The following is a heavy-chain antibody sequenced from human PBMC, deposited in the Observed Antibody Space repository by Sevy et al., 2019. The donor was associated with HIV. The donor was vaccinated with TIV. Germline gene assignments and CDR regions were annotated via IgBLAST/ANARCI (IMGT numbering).Heavy chain of an antibody. CDR1: GGTFNSYI. Sequence: ASVKVSCKASGGTFNSYIVSWVRQAPGQGLEWMGEITPILGTTQYAQKFKGRVTISADESTNTIYMELSSLKSEDTAVYYCAGWSISIDYWGQGILVTVSS. V-gene: IGHV1-69*13. CDR2: ITPILGTT. J-gene: IGHJ4*02. CDR3: AGWSISIDY. D-gene: IGHD3-3*02.